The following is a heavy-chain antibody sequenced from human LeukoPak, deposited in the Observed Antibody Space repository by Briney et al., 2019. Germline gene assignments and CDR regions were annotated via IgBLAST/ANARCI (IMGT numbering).Heavy chain of an antibody. CDR1: GYTFITHG. J-gene: IGHJ4*02. Sequence: ASVKVSCKASGYTFITHGLTWVRQAPGQGLEWMGWISAYNGNTIYAQTLQDRLTMATDTSTSTAYMELRSLRSDDTAVYYCARGRLRYLDWTRAYSDYWGQGTLVTVSS. CDR2: ISAYNGNT. CDR3: ARGRLRYLDWTRAYSDY. V-gene: IGHV1-18*01. D-gene: IGHD3-9*01.